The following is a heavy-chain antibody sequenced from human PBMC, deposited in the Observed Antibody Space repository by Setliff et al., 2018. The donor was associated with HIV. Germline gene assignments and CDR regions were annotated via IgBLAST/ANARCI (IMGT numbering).Heavy chain of an antibody. Sequence: GGSLRLSCVASGFTFSTYSMNWVRQAPGKGLEWISYISSSSSSTYYADSVKGRFTISRDNAKNSLYLQMNSLRAEDTAVYYCARDRGSSWYFHDYWGQGTLVTVSS. CDR1: GFTFSTYS. V-gene: IGHV3-48*01. CDR3: ARDRGSSWYFHDY. J-gene: IGHJ4*02. CDR2: ISSSSSST. D-gene: IGHD6-13*01.